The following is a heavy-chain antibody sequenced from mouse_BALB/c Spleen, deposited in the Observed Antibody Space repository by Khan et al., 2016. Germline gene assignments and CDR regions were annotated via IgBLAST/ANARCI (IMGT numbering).Heavy chain of an antibody. CDR3: TSQYGSGYVEFAY. D-gene: IGHD1-1*01. Sequence: QVQLQQSGADLVRPGTSVKVSCKASGYAFTNVLIDWIKQRPGQGLDWIGVINPGSGSTNYNEKFKGKATLTADKSSSTAYMQLSSLTSDDSAVYFCTSQYGSGYVEFAYWGQGTLVTVSA. CDR1: GYAFTNVL. CDR2: INPGSGST. J-gene: IGHJ3*01. V-gene: IGHV1-54*01.